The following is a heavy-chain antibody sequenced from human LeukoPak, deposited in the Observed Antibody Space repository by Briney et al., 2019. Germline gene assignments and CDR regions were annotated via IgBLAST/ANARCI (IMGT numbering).Heavy chain of an antibody. V-gene: IGHV3-64D*09. CDR3: VKDRGSSGWFDS. CDR1: GFTFSSYA. D-gene: IGHD3-22*01. J-gene: IGHJ5*02. CDR2: ISSTGDST. Sequence: GGSLRLSCSASGFTFSSYAMHGVRQTPGGGLERVLTISSTGDSTYYADSTKGRFTISRDNSKDTLFLQMSRLRAEVTAVYYCVKDRGSSGWFDSWGQGTLVTVSS.